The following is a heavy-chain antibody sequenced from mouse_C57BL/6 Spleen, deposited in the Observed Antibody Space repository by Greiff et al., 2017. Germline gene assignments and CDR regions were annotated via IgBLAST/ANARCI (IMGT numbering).Heavy chain of an antibody. J-gene: IGHJ4*01. Sequence: QVQLQQSGAELVKPGASVKMSCKASGYTFTTYPIEWMKQNHGKSLEWIGNFHPYNDDTKYNEKFKGKATLTVEKSSSTVYLGLSRLTSDDSAVYYCARRGYYGSSYSYAMDYWGQGTSVTVSS. CDR1: GYTFTTYP. D-gene: IGHD1-1*01. CDR2: FHPYNDDT. CDR3: ARRGYYGSSYSYAMDY. V-gene: IGHV1-47*01.